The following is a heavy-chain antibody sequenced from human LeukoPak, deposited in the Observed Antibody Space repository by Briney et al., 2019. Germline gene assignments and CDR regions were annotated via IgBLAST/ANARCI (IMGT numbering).Heavy chain of an antibody. CDR2: ISAYNGNT. V-gene: IGHV1-18*01. CDR1: GYTFTSYG. J-gene: IGHJ4*02. D-gene: IGHD2-15*01. CDR3: ARSGGYCSGGSCYSEYYFDY. Sequence: ASVKVSCKASGYTFTSYGISWVRQAPGQGLEWMGWISAYNGNTNYAQKLQGRVTMTTDTSTSTAYMEPRSLRSDDTAVYYCARSGGYCSGGSCYSEYYFDYWGRGTLVTVSS.